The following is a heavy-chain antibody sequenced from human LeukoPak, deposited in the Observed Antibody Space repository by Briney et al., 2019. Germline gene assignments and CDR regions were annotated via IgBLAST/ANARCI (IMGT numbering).Heavy chain of an antibody. Sequence: ASVTVSCTVSGYTLTELSMHWVRQAPGKGLEWMGGFDPEDGETIYAQKFQGRVTITRDTPASTAYMELSSLRSEGTAVFYCVRKGYFGSGNYHFDYWGQGTLVTVSS. J-gene: IGHJ4*02. CDR3: VRKGYFGSGNYHFDY. D-gene: IGHD3-10*01. CDR1: GYTLTELS. V-gene: IGHV1-24*01. CDR2: FDPEDGET.